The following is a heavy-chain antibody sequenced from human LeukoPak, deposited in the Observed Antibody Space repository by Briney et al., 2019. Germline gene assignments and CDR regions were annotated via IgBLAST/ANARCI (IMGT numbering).Heavy chain of an antibody. V-gene: IGHV3-15*04. CDR2: IASKTDGGTT. J-gene: IGHJ4*02. CDR1: GLTVTNAW. CDR3: TTEARLRYFDWLFSD. Sequence: PGGSLRLSCAASGLTVTNAWMNWVRQAPGKGLEWVGRIASKTDGGTTDYAAPVKGRFTISRDDSKNTLYLQMNSLKTEDTAVYYCTTEARLRYFDWLFSDWGQGTLVTVSS. D-gene: IGHD3-9*01.